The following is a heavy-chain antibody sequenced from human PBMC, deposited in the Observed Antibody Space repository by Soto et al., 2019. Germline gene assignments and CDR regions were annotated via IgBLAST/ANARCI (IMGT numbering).Heavy chain of an antibody. J-gene: IGHJ6*02. V-gene: IGHV3-30*18. D-gene: IGHD6-6*01. Sequence: QVQLVESGGGVVQPGRSLRLSCAASGFTFSSYGMHWVRQAPGKGLEWVAVISYDGSNKYYADSVKGRFTISRDNSKNTLYLQMNSLRAEDTAVYYCAKDRRGSSPDYYYYGMEVWGQGTTVTVSS. CDR1: GFTFSSYG. CDR3: AKDRRGSSPDYYYYGMEV. CDR2: ISYDGSNK.